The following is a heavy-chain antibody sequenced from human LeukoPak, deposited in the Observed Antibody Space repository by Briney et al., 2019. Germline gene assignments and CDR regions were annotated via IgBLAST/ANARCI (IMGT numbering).Heavy chain of an antibody. J-gene: IGHJ4*02. CDR1: GSTCSNYA. Sequence: GSLRLSSAAAGSTCSNYARSCVRQAPGKGLEWGPVISGSGGSTYYADNVKGRFTISRYNSKNTLYLRTNSPRAQDTAEYYCAKDAPLNIVVIPAANSWGQGTLVTVSS. CDR3: AKDAPLNIVVIPAANS. V-gene: IGHV3-23*01. CDR2: ISGSGGST. D-gene: IGHD2-2*01.